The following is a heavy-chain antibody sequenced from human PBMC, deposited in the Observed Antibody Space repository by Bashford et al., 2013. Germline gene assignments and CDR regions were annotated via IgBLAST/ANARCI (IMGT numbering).Heavy chain of an antibody. J-gene: IGHJ4*02. Sequence: VASVKVSCKASGYTFTRYGISWVRQAPGHGLEWMGWISAYTGNTNYAQKMQGRVTMTTDTSTTTAYMELRSLRSDDTAVYYCDEKFKVFDSWGQGILVTVSS. CDR2: ISAYTGNT. V-gene: IGHV1-18*01. CDR3: DEKFKVFDS. CDR1: GYTFTRYG.